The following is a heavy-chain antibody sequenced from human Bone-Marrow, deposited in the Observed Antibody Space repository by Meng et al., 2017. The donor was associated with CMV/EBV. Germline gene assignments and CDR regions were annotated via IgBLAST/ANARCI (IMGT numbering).Heavy chain of an antibody. Sequence: GESLKISCAAPGFILSDYDMTWIRQAPGKGLEWVANIKQDGSEKYYVDSVKGRFTISRDNAKNSLYLQMNSLRAEDTAVYYCATLYQLRYGYWGQGTLVTVSS. J-gene: IGHJ4*02. CDR3: ATLYQLRYGY. CDR2: IKQDGSEK. D-gene: IGHD2-2*01. CDR1: GFILSDYD. V-gene: IGHV3-7*01.